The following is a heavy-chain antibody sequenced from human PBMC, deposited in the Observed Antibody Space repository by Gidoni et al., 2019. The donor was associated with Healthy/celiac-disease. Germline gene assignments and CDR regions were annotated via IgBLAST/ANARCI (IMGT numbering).Heavy chain of an antibody. CDR1: GFTFSSYW. Sequence: EVQLVESGGGLVQPGGSLSLSCAASGFTFSSYWMSWVRQAPGKGLEWVANIKQDGSEKYYGDSVKGRFTISRDNSKNSLYLQMNSLRAEDTAVYYCARGSTLTVTQPNWYFDLWGRGTLVTVSS. J-gene: IGHJ2*01. V-gene: IGHV3-7*05. CDR3: ARGSTLTVTQPNWYFDL. D-gene: IGHD4-17*01. CDR2: IKQDGSEK.